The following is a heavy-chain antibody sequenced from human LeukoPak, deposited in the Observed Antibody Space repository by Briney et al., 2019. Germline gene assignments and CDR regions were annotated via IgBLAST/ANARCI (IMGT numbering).Heavy chain of an antibody. J-gene: IGHJ6*03. D-gene: IGHD2-15*01. V-gene: IGHV4-4*07. CDR1: GGSISNYY. CDR2: FYARGNT. Sequence: SETLSLTCNVSGGSISNYYWNWIRQPAGKGLEWIGRFYARGNTNYNPSLKSRVTMSVDTSKNQFSLNLSSVTAADAAVYYCARRVPATGYYYYYMDVWGKGTTVTISS. CDR3: ARRVPATGYYYYYMDV.